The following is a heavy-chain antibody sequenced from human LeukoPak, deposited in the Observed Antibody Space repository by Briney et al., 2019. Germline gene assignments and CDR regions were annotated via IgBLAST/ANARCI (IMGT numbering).Heavy chain of an antibody. CDR3: ARVSGSSRNDY. D-gene: IGHD1-26*01. J-gene: IGHJ4*02. V-gene: IGHV4-59*08. CDR1: GGSISSYY. CDR2: IYYSGST. Sequence: SETLSLTCTVSGGSISSYYWSWIRQPPGKGLEWIGYIYYSGSTNYNPPLKSRVTISVDTSKNQFSLKLSSVTAADTAVYYCARVSGSSRNDYWGPGALVTVSS.